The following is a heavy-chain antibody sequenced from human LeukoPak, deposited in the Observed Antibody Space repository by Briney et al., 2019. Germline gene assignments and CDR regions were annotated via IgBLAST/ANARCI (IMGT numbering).Heavy chain of an antibody. V-gene: IGHV4-4*02. CDR2: THHSGST. CDR3: ARYHRNLYDAFDI. J-gene: IGHJ3*02. Sequence: PSETLTLTCAVSGGSITSINWWNWVRQPPGKGLEWIGETHHSGSTNYNPSLKSRVTISVDTSKNQFSLKLSSVTAADTAVYYCARYHRNLYDAFDIWGQGTMVTVSS. CDR1: GGSITSINW.